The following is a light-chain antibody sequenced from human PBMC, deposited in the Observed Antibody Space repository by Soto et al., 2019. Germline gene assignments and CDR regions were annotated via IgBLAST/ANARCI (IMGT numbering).Light chain of an antibody. J-gene: IGKJ5*01. CDR3: QQSYSTPIT. V-gene: IGKV1-39*01. CDR2: AAS. CDR1: QSISSY. Sequence: IQMTQSPSSLSASVGDRVTITCRASQSISSYLNWYQQKPGKAPKVLIYAASNLQSGVPSRFSGSGSGTDFTLTISSLQPEDFATYYCQQSYSTPITFGQGTRLEIE.